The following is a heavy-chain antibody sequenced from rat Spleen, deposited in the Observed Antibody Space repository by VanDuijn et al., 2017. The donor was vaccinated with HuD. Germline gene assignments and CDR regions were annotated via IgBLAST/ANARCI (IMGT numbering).Heavy chain of an antibody. CDR3: ATAGSRISRFAY. D-gene: IGHD2-7*01. CDR2: IIYDGSRT. V-gene: IGHV5S10*01. J-gene: IGHJ3*01. CDR1: GFTFSDYN. Sequence: EVQLVESGGGLVQTGRSLKLSCTASGFTFSDYNMAWVRQAPKKGLEWVATIIYDGSRTYYRDSGKGRFTISRDNAKSTLYLQMDSLGSEDTATYYCATAGSRISRFAYWGQGTLVTVSS.